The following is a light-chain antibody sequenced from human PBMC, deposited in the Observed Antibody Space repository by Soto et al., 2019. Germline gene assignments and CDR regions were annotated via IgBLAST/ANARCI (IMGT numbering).Light chain of an antibody. CDR2: GNS. V-gene: IGLV1-40*01. J-gene: IGLJ1*01. Sequence: QSALSQPPWLSVAPGQRLTVPCSGGSSNIGAGYDVNWYRQLPGTAPKLLIYGNSERPAGVPDRFSGSKSGTSASLAITGLQAEDVADYFCQSYVRSPRTYVLGTGTKATVL. CDR3: QSYVRSPRTYV. CDR1: SSNIGAGYD.